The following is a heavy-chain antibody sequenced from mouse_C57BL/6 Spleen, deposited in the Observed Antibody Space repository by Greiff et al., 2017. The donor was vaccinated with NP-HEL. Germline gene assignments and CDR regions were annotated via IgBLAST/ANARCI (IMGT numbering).Heavy chain of an antibody. J-gene: IGHJ1*03. D-gene: IGHD1-1*01. Sequence: QVQLQQPGAELVRPGSSVKLSCKASGYTFTSYWMHWVKQRPIQGLEWIGNIDPSDSETHYNQKFKDKATLTVDKSSSTAYMQLSSLTSEDSAVYYCARRTTVVEEDWYFDVWGTGTTVTVSS. CDR3: ARRTTVVEEDWYFDV. CDR1: GYTFTSYW. CDR2: IDPSDSET. V-gene: IGHV1-52*01.